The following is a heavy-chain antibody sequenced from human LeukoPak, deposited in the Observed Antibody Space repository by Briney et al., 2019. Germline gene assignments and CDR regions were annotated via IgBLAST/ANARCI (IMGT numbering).Heavy chain of an antibody. CDR2: IYSGGST. CDR1: GFTVSSNY. CDR3: ARDRGEGSGWYLF. D-gene: IGHD6-13*01. J-gene: IGHJ4*02. Sequence: GGSLRLSCAASGFTVSSNYMSWVRQAPGKGLEWVSVIYSGGSTYYADSVKGRFTISRHNSKNTLYLQMNSLRAEDTAVYYCARDRGEGSGWYLFWGQGTLVTVS. V-gene: IGHV3-53*04.